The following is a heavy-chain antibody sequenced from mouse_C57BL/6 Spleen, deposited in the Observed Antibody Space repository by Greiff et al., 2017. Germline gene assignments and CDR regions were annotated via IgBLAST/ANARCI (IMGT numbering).Heavy chain of an antibody. Sequence: EVKLMESGGGLVKPGGSLKLSCAASGFTFSSYAMSWVRQTPEKRLEWVATISDGGSYTYYPDSVKGRFTISRDNAKNNLYLQMSHLKSEDTAMYYWARVGGNFYFDYWGQGTTLTVSS. CDR2: ISDGGSYT. CDR1: GFTFSSYA. CDR3: ARVGGNFYFDY. J-gene: IGHJ2*01. D-gene: IGHD2-1*01. V-gene: IGHV5-4*03.